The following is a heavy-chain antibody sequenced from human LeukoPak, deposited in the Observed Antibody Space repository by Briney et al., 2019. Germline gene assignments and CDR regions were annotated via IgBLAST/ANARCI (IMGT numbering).Heavy chain of an antibody. D-gene: IGHD4-17*01. Sequence: PPETLSLTCTVSGGSISSYYWSWIRQPPGKGLEWIGYIYYSGSTNYNPSLKSRVTISVDTSKNQFSLKLSSVTAADTAVYYCARAVGDYGDYYFDYWGQGTLVTVSS. CDR3: ARAVGDYGDYYFDY. CDR1: GGSISSYY. V-gene: IGHV4-59*01. J-gene: IGHJ4*02. CDR2: IYYSGST.